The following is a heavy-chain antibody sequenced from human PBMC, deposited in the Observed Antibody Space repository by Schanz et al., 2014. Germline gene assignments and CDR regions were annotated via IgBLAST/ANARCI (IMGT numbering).Heavy chain of an antibody. V-gene: IGHV3-21*01. CDR3: ARDNYYGSGSCAY. CDR2: ISSSGSYI. CDR1: GFAFSVYG. Sequence: VQLVESGGGVVQFGRSLRLSCAASGFAFSVYGMHWVRQAPGKGLEWVSSISSSGSYIHYADSVKGRFTISRDNAKNTLYLQMNSLRAEDTAVYYCARDNYYGSGSCAYWGQGTLVTVSS. J-gene: IGHJ4*02. D-gene: IGHD3-10*01.